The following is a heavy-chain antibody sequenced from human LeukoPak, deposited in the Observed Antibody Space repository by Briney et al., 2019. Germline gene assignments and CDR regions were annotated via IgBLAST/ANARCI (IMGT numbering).Heavy chain of an antibody. V-gene: IGHV3-21*01. CDR1: GFTFSSYS. J-gene: IGHJ4*02. Sequence: GGSLRLSCAASGFTFSSYSMNWVRQAPGKGLEWVSSISSSSSYIYYADSVKGRFTISRDNAKNSLYLQMNSLRAEDTAVYYCARDRHDSSGYYYPRYYFDYWGQGTLVTASS. D-gene: IGHD3-22*01. CDR3: ARDRHDSSGYYYPRYYFDY. CDR2: ISSSSSYI.